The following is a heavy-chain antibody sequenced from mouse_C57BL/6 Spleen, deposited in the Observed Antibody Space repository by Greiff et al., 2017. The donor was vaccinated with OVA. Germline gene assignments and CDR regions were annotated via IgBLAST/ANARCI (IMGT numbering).Heavy chain of an antibody. D-gene: IGHD1-1*01. V-gene: IGHV1-64*01. CDR1: GYTFTSYW. CDR2: IHPTSGST. J-gene: IGHJ4*01. CDR3: AKSITTVVALYAKDY. Sequence: QVQLQQPGAELVKPGASVKLSCKASGYTFTSYWMHWVKQRPGQGLEWIGMIHPTSGSTNYNVQFKGKATLTVDKSSSTAYMQLSSLTSEDSAIYYCAKSITTVVALYAKDYWGQGTSVTVSS.